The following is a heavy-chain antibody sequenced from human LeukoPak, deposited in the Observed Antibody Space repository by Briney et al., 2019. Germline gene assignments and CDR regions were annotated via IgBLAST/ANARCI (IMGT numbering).Heavy chain of an antibody. V-gene: IGHV4-59*08. CDR2: IYYSGST. J-gene: IGHJ4*02. CDR3: ARSIGYKYYFDY. Sequence: SETLSLTCTVSGGSISSYYWSWIRQPPGKGLVWIGYIYYSGSTNYNPSLKSRVTISVDTSKNQFSLKLSSVTAADTAVYYCARSIGYKYYFDYWGQGTLVTVSS. CDR1: GGSISSYY. D-gene: IGHD1-14*01.